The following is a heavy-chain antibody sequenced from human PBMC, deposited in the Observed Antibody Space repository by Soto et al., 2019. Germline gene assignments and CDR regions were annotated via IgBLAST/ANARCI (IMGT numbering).Heavy chain of an antibody. CDR1: GGPIRSSSHY. D-gene: IGHD1-1*01. V-gene: IGHV4-39*02. Sequence: LSLTCTVSGGPIRSSSHYWGWIRQSPGTGLEWIGSIDESGDSYYNPSLKSRVTILVDTSKNQFSLKLMSVTGADSAIYYCAREGGYVDYWGQGTLVTVSS. J-gene: IGHJ4*02. CDR3: AREGGYVDY. CDR2: IDESGDS.